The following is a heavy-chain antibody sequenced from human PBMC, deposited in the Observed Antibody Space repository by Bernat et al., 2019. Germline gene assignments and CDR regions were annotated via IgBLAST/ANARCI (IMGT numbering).Heavy chain of an antibody. V-gene: IGHV3-74*01. D-gene: IGHD2-2*01. Sequence: EVQLVESGGGLVQPGGSLRLSCAASGFSFRTYWVHWVRHAPGEGLLWVSRIDEDGRTTTYADAVKGRFTISKDNAKNTVFLQMDSLSAEDTAVYYCARASRTPYYFAMDVWGQGTTVTVSS. CDR3: ARASRTPYYFAMDV. CDR1: GFSFRTYW. J-gene: IGHJ6*02. CDR2: IDEDGRTT.